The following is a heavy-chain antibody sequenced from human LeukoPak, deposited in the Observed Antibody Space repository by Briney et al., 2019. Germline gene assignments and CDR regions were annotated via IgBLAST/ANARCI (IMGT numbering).Heavy chain of an antibody. J-gene: IGHJ4*02. CDR1: GVSISSGDYY. V-gene: IGHV4-30-4*01. CDR2: IYYSGST. Sequence: SQTLSLTCTVSGVSISSGDYYWSWIRQPPGKGLEWIGYIYYSGSTYYNPSLKSRVTISVDTSKNQFSLKLSSVTAADTAVYYCARNYYDSSGYHIEYYFDYWGQGTLVTVSS. CDR3: ARNYYDSSGYHIEYYFDY. D-gene: IGHD3-22*01.